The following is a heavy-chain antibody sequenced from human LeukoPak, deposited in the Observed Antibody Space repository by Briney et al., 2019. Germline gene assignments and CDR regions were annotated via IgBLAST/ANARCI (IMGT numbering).Heavy chain of an antibody. D-gene: IGHD4-17*01. V-gene: IGHV7-4-1*02. CDR3: ARVPLTVNAWDAFDI. Sequence: GASVKVSCKASGGTFSSYAISWVRQAPGQGLEWMGWINTNTGNPTYAQGFTGRFVFSLDTSVSTAYLQISSLKAEDTAVYYCARVPLTVNAWDAFDIWGQGTMVTVPS. CDR1: GGTFSSYA. CDR2: INTNTGNP. J-gene: IGHJ3*02.